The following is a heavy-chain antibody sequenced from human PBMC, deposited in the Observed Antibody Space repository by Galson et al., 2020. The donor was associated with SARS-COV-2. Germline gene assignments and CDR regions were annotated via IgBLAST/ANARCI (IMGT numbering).Heavy chain of an antibody. V-gene: IGHV4-59*01. D-gene: IGHD5-18*01. Sequence: ETSETLSLTCTVSGGSISSNYWSWIRQPPGKGLEWIGYVYYSGSTNYNPSLKSRVTISLDTSKKQFSLRLSSVTAADTAVYFCARRTGYSYGEFDYWGQGILVTVSS. CDR2: VYYSGST. CDR3: ARRTGYSYGEFDY. CDR1: GGSISSNY. J-gene: IGHJ4*02.